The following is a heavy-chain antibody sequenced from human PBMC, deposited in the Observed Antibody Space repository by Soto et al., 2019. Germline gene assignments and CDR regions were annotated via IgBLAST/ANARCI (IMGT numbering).Heavy chain of an antibody. J-gene: IGHJ4*02. D-gene: IGHD3-10*01. V-gene: IGHV2-5*02. Sequence: QITLKESGPTLVKPTQTLTLTCTFSGFSLSTGGVGVGWIRQPPGKALEWLALIYWDDDKRYCPSLKIRLTVTKDTSKKREVHTITYMDPVENAKYYGTHATWYGDPFDFWGQGTPVTVTS. CDR3: THATWYGDPFDF. CDR2: IYWDDDK. CDR1: GFSLSTGGVG.